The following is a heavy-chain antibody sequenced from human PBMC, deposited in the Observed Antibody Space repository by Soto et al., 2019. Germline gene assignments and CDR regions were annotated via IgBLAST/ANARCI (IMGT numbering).Heavy chain of an antibody. CDR3: ARETESGVPAANDY. J-gene: IGHJ4*02. CDR2: IWYDGSNK. V-gene: IGHV3-33*01. D-gene: IGHD2-2*01. CDR1: GFTFSSYG. Sequence: GGSLRLSCAASGFTFSSYGMHWVRQAPGKGLEWVAVIWYDGSNKYYADSVKGRFTISRDNSKNTLYLQMNSLRAEDTAVYYCARETESGVPAANDYWGQGTLVTVSS.